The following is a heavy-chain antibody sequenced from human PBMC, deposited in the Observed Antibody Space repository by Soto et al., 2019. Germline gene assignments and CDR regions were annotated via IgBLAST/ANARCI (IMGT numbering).Heavy chain of an antibody. D-gene: IGHD3-16*01. CDR3: ARDPYLGDHQY. CDR1: GYTFTTYV. J-gene: IGHJ4*02. CDR2: ISAYSGKT. V-gene: IGHV1-18*01. Sequence: ASVKVSCKAAGYTFTTYVIIWVRQTPGQGLEWVGWISAYSGKTHYAQKFQGKVTMTTDTSTNTAYLELRSLRSDDTAVYYCARDPYLGDHQYWGQGTLVTVSS.